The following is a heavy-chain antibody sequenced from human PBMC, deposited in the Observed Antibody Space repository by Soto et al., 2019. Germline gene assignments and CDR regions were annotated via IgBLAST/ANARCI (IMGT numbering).Heavy chain of an antibody. D-gene: IGHD1-26*01. V-gene: IGHV4-39*01. Sequence: TLSLTCTVSGGSISSSSYYWGWIRQPPGKGLEWIGSIYYSGSTYYNPSLKSRVTISVDTSKNQFSLKLSSVTAADTAVYYCARQGIVGAFADYWGQGTLVTVSS. CDR1: GGSISSSSYY. CDR2: IYYSGST. CDR3: ARQGIVGAFADY. J-gene: IGHJ4*02.